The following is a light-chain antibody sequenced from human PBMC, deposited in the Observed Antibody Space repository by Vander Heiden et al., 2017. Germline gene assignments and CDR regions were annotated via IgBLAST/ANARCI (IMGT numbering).Light chain of an antibody. V-gene: IGKV3-11*01. CDR2: DAS. J-gene: IGKJ3*01. Sequence: EIVLTHSPATLFLSPGERATLSCRASQSVSSYLAWYQQKPGQAPRLLIYDASNRATGIPARFSGSGSGTDFTLTISSLEPEDFAVYYCQQRSNWPKVTFGHGTKVDIK. CDR3: QQRSNWPKVT. CDR1: QSVSSY.